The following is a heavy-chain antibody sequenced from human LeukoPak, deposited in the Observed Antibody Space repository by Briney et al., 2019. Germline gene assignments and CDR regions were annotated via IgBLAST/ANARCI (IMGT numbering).Heavy chain of an antibody. Sequence: GGSLRLSCAASGFTFSSYGMHWVRQAPGKGLEWVAVIWYDGSNKYYADPVKGRFTISRDNSKNTLYLQMNSLRAEDTAVYYCAKSTLIRFGAYYFDYWGQGTLVTVSS. CDR3: AKSTLIRFGAYYFDY. V-gene: IGHV3-33*06. CDR2: IWYDGSNK. CDR1: GFTFSSYG. J-gene: IGHJ4*02. D-gene: IGHD3-16*01.